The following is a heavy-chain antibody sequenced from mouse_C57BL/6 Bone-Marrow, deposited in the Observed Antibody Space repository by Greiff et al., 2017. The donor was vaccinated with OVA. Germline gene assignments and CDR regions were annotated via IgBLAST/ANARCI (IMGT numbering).Heavy chain of an antibody. V-gene: IGHV5-6*01. D-gene: IGHD1-1*01. CDR1: GFTFSSYG. CDR3: ARHCGSSPFAY. CDR2: ISSGGSYT. Sequence: EVKLMESGGDLVKPGGSLKLSCAASGFTFSSYGMSWVRQTPDKRLEWVATISSGGSYTYYPDSVKGRFTISRDNAKNTLYLQMSSLKSEDTAMYYCARHCGSSPFAYWGQGTLVTVSA. J-gene: IGHJ3*01.